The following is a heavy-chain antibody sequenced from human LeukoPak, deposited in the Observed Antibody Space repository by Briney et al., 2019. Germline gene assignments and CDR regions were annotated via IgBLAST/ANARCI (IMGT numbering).Heavy chain of an antibody. CDR1: GYTFTSYH. J-gene: IGHJ5*02. Sequence: ASVKVSCKASGYTFTSYHVHWVRQAPGHGLEWMGTINPSGGNTNYAQKLQGRVTMTTDTSTSTAYMELRSLRSDDTAVYYCARDSAPSRWSAFGFDPWGQGTLVTVSS. V-gene: IGHV1-46*01. CDR3: ARDSAPSRWSAFGFDP. D-gene: IGHD6-13*01. CDR2: INPSGGNT.